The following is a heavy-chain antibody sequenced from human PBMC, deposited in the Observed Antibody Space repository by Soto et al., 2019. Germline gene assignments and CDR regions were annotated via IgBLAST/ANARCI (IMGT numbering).Heavy chain of an antibody. D-gene: IGHD2-15*01. CDR1: GGSISSSSYY. V-gene: IGHV4-39*01. CDR2: IYYSGST. Sequence: SETLSLTCTVSGGSISSSSYYWGWIRQPPGKGLEWIGSIYYSGSTYYNPSLKSRVTISVDTSKNQFSLKLSSVTAADTAVYYCARLHLMGPGGNYWYFDLWGRGTLVTVSS. CDR3: ARLHLMGPGGNYWYFDL. J-gene: IGHJ2*01.